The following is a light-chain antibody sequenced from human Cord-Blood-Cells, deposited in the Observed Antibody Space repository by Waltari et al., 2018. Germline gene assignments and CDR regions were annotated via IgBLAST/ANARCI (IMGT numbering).Light chain of an antibody. J-gene: IGLJ3*02. Sequence: QSALTQPASVSGSPGQSITISCTGTSRDVGSFNLVSWYQQHPGKAPQLMIYEVSKRPSGVSNRFSGSKSGNTASLTISGLQAEDEADYYCCSYAGSSTFWVFGGGTKLTVL. CDR3: CSYAGSSTFWV. CDR2: EVS. V-gene: IGLV2-23*02. CDR1: SRDVGSFNL.